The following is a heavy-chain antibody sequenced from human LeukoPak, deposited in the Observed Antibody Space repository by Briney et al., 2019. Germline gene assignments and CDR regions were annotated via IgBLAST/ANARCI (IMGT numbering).Heavy chain of an antibody. CDR1: GFTFDDYA. CDR3: VRGSQLGY. CDR2: ISWNSGSI. V-gene: IGHV3-9*01. J-gene: IGHJ4*02. D-gene: IGHD6-6*01. Sequence: PGGSLRLSCAASGFTFDDYAMHWVRQAPGKGLEWVSGISWNSGSIGYADSVKGRFTISRDNAKNSLYLQMNSLGAEDTAVYYCVRGSQLGYWGQGTLVTVSS.